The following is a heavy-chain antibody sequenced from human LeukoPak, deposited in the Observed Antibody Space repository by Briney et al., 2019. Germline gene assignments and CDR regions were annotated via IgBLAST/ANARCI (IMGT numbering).Heavy chain of an antibody. CDR3: AGGFPSTHNWFDP. J-gene: IGHJ5*02. CDR1: GGSISSYH. D-gene: IGHD3-10*01. V-gene: IGHV4-59*01. CDR2: IYYSGSN. Sequence: SETLSLTCTVSGGSISSYHWSWIRQPPGKGLEWIGYIYYSGSNNYNPSLKSRVTISVDTSKNQFSLKLSSVTAADTAVYYCAGGFPSTHNWFDPWGQGTLVTVSS.